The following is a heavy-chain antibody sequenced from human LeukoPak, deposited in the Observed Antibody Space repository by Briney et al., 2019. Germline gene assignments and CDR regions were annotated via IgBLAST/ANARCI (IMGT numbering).Heavy chain of an antibody. V-gene: IGHV1-69*05. CDR3: ARGGYYGSGSYYKLGENWFDP. Sequence: SVKVSCKASGGTFSSYAISWVRQAPGQGLEWMGRIIPIFGTANYARKFQGRVTITTGESTSTAYMELSSLRSEDTAVYYCARGGYYGSGSYYKLGENWFDPWGQGTLVTVSS. CDR1: GGTFSSYA. D-gene: IGHD3-10*01. CDR2: IIPIFGTA. J-gene: IGHJ5*02.